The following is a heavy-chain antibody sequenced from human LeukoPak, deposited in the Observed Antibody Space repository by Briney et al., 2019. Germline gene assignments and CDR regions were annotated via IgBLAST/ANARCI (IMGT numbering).Heavy chain of an antibody. J-gene: IGHJ4*02. V-gene: IGHV4-59*01. D-gene: IGHD1-26*01. CDR1: GGSISSYH. CDR3: ARGLRVGATEFDY. Sequence: PSETLSLTCIVSGGSISSYHWSWIRQPPGKGLEWIGYIYYSGSTNDNPSLKSRVTISVDTSKNQFSLKLSSVTAADTAVYYCARGLRVGATEFDYGGQGTLVTVSS. CDR2: IYYSGST.